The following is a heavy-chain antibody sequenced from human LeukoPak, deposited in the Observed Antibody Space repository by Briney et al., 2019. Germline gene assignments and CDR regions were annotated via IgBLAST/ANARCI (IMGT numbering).Heavy chain of an antibody. CDR2: ISGSGGST. J-gene: IGHJ1*01. CDR3: AKAGCSSTSCYIFFAEYFQH. D-gene: IGHD2-2*02. V-gene: IGHV3-23*01. CDR1: GFTFSTFG. Sequence: GGSLRLSCAVSGFTFSTFGMSWVRQAPGKGLEWVSAISGSGGSTYYADSVKGRFTISRDNSKNTLYLQMNSLRAEDTAVYYCAKAGCSSTSCYIFFAEYFQHWGQGTLVTVSS.